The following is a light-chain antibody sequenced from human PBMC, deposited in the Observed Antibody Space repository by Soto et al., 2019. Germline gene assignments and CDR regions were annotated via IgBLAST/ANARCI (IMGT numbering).Light chain of an antibody. J-gene: IGKJ5*01. V-gene: IGKV3-20*01. Sequence: EIVMTQSPATQSVSPGERPTLSCRASQSVSSNLAWYQQKPGQAPRLLIYGASSRATGIPDRFSGSGSGTDFTLTISRLETQDFAVYYCQQYGSSRAITFGQGTRREIK. CDR2: GAS. CDR3: QQYGSSRAIT. CDR1: QSVSSN.